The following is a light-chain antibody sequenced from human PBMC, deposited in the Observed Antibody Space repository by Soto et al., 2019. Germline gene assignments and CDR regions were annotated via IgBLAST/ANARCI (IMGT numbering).Light chain of an antibody. CDR2: DAS. CDR3: QQYNNWPIT. J-gene: IGKJ5*01. CDR1: QSVSGD. V-gene: IGKV3-15*01. Sequence: EIVLTQSPATLSVSPVDRATLSCRASQSVSGDLAWYHHKPGQAPRLLIYDASTRALDTPARFAGSGAGTEFTLTISSLQSEDFAVYFCQQYNNWPITFGQGTRLEIK.